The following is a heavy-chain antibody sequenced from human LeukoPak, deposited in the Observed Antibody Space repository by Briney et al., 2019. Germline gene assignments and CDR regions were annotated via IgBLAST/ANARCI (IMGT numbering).Heavy chain of an antibody. D-gene: IGHD3-3*01. CDR1: GFTFSSYG. V-gene: IGHV3-33*01. Sequence: GGSLRLSCAASGFTFSSYGMHWVRQAPGKGLEWVAVIWYDGSNKYYADSVKGRFTISRDNSKNTLYLQMNSLRAEDTAVYYCARGEFLEWLSDVFDYWGQGTLVTVSS. CDR3: ARGEFLEWLSDVFDY. CDR2: IWYDGSNK. J-gene: IGHJ4*02.